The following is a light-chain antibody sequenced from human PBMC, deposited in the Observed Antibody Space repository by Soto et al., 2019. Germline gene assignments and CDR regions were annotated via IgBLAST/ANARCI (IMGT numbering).Light chain of an antibody. J-gene: IGKJ1*01. CDR2: DAS. CDR1: QSISSW. V-gene: IGKV1-5*01. CDR3: QQYDSFSSWT. Sequence: DSQMTQSPSTLSASVGDRVTITCRASQSISSWLAWYQQKPGKAPKVLIYDASSLESGVPSRFSGSGSGTEFTLTISSLQPDDFSTYYFQQYDSFSSWTFGQGTKVEIK.